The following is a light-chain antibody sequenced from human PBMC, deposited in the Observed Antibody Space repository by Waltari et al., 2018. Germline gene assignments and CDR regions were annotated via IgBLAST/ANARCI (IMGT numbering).Light chain of an antibody. CDR1: SSDVGVYNY. J-gene: IGLJ3*02. CDR3: CSYTTSSAWV. CDR2: DVT. V-gene: IGLV2-14*01. Sequence: QSALTQPASVSGSPGQSITISCTGTSSDVGVYNYVSWYQQNPGKAPKLMIYDVTKRPSGVSVRLSGSKSGNTASLTISGLQAEDEADYYCCSYTTSSAWVFGGGTKLTVL.